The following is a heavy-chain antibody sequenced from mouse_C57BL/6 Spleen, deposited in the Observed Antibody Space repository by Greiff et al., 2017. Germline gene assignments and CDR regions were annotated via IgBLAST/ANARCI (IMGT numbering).Heavy chain of an antibody. D-gene: IGHD2-3*01. CDR1: GYSITSGYY. J-gene: IGHJ1*03. Sequence: ESGPGLVKPSQSLSLTCSVTGYSITSGYYWNWIRQFPGNKLEWMGYISYDGSNNNNPSLKNRISITRDPTKNQFFLKFNSLTAGDTATYYCARVYDGYYYWYFDVWGTGTTVTVSS. V-gene: IGHV3-6*01. CDR2: ISYDGSN. CDR3: ARVYDGYYYWYFDV.